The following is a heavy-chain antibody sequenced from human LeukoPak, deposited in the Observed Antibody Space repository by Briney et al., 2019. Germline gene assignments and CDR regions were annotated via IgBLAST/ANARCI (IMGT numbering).Heavy chain of an antibody. V-gene: IGHV4-59*08. J-gene: IGHJ4*02. D-gene: IGHD2-15*01. Sequence: PSETLSLTCTVSGGSMSPYHWGWIRQPPGKGLEWTGYIYYSGSTNYNPSLKSRVTISVDTSKTQFSLKLSSVTAADTAVYYCARHLGYCSGGSCSPPDYWGQGTLVTVSS. CDR2: IYYSGST. CDR1: GGSMSPYH. CDR3: ARHLGYCSGGSCSPPDY.